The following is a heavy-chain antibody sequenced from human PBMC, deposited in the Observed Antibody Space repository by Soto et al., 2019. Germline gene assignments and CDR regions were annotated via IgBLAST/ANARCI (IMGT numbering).Heavy chain of an antibody. CDR3: AKDAGRRGAEHLHH. D-gene: IGHD3-10*01. Sequence: EVQLVESGGGLVQPGRSLRLSCAASGFTFDDYVMHWVRRAPGKGLAWVSGISSTSGSIDYADSVKGRFTISRDNAKNSLYLQMNSLRAEDTALYYCAKDAGRRGAEHLHHWGQGTLVIVSS. CDR2: ISSTSGSI. CDR1: GFTFDDYV. J-gene: IGHJ1*01. V-gene: IGHV3-9*01.